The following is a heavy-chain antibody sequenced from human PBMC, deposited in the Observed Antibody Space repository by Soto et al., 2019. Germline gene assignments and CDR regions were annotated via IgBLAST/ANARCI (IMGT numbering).Heavy chain of an antibody. D-gene: IGHD2-8*01. CDR1: GFTFSSYA. CDR3: AKDPSVFFAEYFHH. CDR2: ISGSGGST. Sequence: RGGSLTLSCAASGFTFSSYAMSWVRQAPGKGLEWVSAISGSGGSTYYADSVKGRFTISRDNSKNTLYLQMNSLRAEDTAVYYCAKDPSVFFAEYFHHWGQGTLVTVS. V-gene: IGHV3-23*01. J-gene: IGHJ1*01.